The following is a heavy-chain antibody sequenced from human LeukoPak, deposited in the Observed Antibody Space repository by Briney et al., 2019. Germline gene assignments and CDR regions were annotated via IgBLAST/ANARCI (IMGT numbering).Heavy chain of an antibody. CDR2: TNPNSGNT. J-gene: IGHJ4*02. CDR3: ARGLAPDDY. V-gene: IGHV1-8*03. D-gene: IGHD1-14*01. Sequence: ASVKVFCKASGYTFTSYDINWVRQATGQGLEWMGWTNPNSGNTGYAQKFQGRVTITRNTSISTAYMELSSLRSEDTAVYYCARGLAPDDYWGQGTLVTVSS. CDR1: GYTFTSYD.